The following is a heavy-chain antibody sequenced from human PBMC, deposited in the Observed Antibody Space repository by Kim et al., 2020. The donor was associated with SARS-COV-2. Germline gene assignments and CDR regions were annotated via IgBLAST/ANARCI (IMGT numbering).Heavy chain of an antibody. Sequence: GGSLRLSCAASGFTFSSYSMNWVRQAPGKGLEWVSSISSSSSYIYYADSVKGRFTISRDNAKNSLYLQMNSLIAEDTAVYYCARDRSEITIFGVVRYGMDVWGQGTTVTVSS. CDR3: ARDRSEITIFGVVRYGMDV. D-gene: IGHD3-3*01. J-gene: IGHJ6*02. V-gene: IGHV3-21*01. CDR1: GFTFSSYS. CDR2: ISSSSSYI.